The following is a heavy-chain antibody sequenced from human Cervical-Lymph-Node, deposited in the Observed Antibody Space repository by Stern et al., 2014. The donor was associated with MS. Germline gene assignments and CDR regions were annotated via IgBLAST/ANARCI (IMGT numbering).Heavy chain of an antibody. CDR2: MNPNSGDT. CDR1: GYTFTSYD. V-gene: IGHV1-8*01. CDR3: ASSTSSAHYYYYGMDV. D-gene: IGHD6-19*01. J-gene: IGHJ6*02. Sequence: VQLVQSGAEVKKPGASVKVSCKASGYTFTSYDINWVRQAPGQGLEWMGWMNPNSGDTGYPQKFQGRVTMTRNTSISTAYMELSSLRSEDTAVYYCASSTSSAHYYYYGMDVWGQGTTVTVSS.